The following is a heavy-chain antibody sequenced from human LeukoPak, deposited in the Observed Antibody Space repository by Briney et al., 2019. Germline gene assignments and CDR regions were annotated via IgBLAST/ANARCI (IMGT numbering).Heavy chain of an antibody. CDR1: GFTFSTSG. D-gene: IGHD1-26*01. Sequence: GGSLRLSCAASGFTFSTSGMHWVRQAPGKGLEWLAMIWSDGSNKYYADSVKGRFTISRDNSKSTVSLQMNSLRAEETAVYYCARDRAVRDLDHWGQGTLVTVSS. V-gene: IGHV3-33*08. CDR3: ARDRAVRDLDH. J-gene: IGHJ4*02. CDR2: IWSDGSNK.